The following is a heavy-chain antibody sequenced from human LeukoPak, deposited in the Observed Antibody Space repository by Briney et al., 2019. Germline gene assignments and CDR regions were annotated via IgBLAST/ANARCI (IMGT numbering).Heavy chain of an antibody. J-gene: IGHJ4*02. CDR3: ARGGYDSDFDY. V-gene: IGHV4-59*01. D-gene: IGHD3-3*01. CDR2: IYFTGRT. CDR1: GGSISTYY. Sequence: SETLSLTCTVSGGSISTYYWSWIRLPPGKGLEWIAYIYFTGRTQYNPSLKNRVTISVDTSKNQFSLRLSSLTPADTAVYYCARGGYDSDFDYWGQGTLVTVSS.